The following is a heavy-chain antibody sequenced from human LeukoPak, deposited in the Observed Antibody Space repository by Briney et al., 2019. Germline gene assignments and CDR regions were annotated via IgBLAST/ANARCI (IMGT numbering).Heavy chain of an antibody. CDR2: INPNSGGT. J-gene: IGHJ4*02. D-gene: IGHD6-6*01. CDR3: ASYPRYSSSPPFDY. CDR1: GYTFTGYY. Sequence: ASVKVPCKASGYTFTGYYMHWVRQAPGQGLEWMGRINPNSGGTNYAQKFQGRVTMTRDTSINTAYMELSGLTSDDTAVYYCASYPRYSSSPPFDYWGQGTLVTVSS. V-gene: IGHV1-2*06.